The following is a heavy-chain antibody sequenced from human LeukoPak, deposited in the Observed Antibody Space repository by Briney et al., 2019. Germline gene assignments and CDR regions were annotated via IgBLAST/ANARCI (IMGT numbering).Heavy chain of an antibody. CDR2: ISGSGGST. D-gene: IGHD3-3*01. CDR1: GFTFSSYA. V-gene: IGHV3-23*01. J-gene: IGHJ4*02. CDR3: AKDSEITIFGVVGPYYFDY. Sequence: GGSLRLSCAASGFTFSSYAMSWVRQAPGKGLEWVSAISGSGGSTYYADSVKGRFTISRDNSKNTLYLQMNSLRAEDTAVYYCAKDSEITIFGVVGPYYFDYWGQGTLVTVSS.